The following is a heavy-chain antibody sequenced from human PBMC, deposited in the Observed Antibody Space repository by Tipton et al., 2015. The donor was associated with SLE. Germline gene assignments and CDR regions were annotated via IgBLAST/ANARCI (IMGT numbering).Heavy chain of an antibody. Sequence: TLSLTCTVSGGSISTYYWNWIRQPPGKGLEWIGDINHSGSTNYNPSLKSRVTISVDTSKNQFSLKLSPVTAADTAVYYCARHDGQWDAFDIWGQGTVVTVSS. CDR2: INHSGST. CDR1: GGSISTYY. D-gene: IGHD6-19*01. CDR3: ARHDGQWDAFDI. J-gene: IGHJ3*02. V-gene: IGHV4-59*08.